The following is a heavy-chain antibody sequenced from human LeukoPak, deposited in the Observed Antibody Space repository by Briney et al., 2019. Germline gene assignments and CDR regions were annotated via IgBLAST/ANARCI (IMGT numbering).Heavy chain of an antibody. J-gene: IGHJ4*02. Sequence: GESLRLSCAASGFTVSSNYMSWVRQAPGKGLEWVSVIYSGGSTYYADSVKGRFTISRDNSKNTLYLQMISLRAEDTAVYYCAKFDSSSGYFDYWGQGTLVTVSS. V-gene: IGHV3-53*01. CDR1: GFTVSSNY. D-gene: IGHD6-6*01. CDR3: AKFDSSSGYFDY. CDR2: IYSGGST.